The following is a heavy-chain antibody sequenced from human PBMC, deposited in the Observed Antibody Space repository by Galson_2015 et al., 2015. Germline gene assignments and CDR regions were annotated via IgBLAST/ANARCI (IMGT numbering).Heavy chain of an antibody. D-gene: IGHD1-26*01. J-gene: IGHJ5*02. CDR1: GFTFNNYW. CDR3: ARGGRGGATPDP. V-gene: IGHV3-74*01. CDR2: VNNDGSDT. Sequence: SLRLSCEASGFTFNNYWMHWVRQAPGKGLVWVSYVNNDGSDTTHADSVQGRFTTSRHNAKNMVYLQMNSLRVEDTAVYFCARGGRGGATPDPWGQGVQVIVSS.